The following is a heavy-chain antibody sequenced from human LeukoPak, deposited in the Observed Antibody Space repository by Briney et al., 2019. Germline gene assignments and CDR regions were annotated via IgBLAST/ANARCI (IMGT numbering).Heavy chain of an antibody. J-gene: IGHJ5*02. CDR1: GGSINTYY. CDR2: IYYSGST. D-gene: IGHD2-21*02. Sequence: SETLSLTCTGSGGSINTYYWSWIRQPPGKGLEWIGYIYYSGSTNYSPSLMSRVTMSVDTSKNQISLKLNSVTAADTAMYYCARHGDLLSPFQTWGQGTLVTVSS. CDR3: ARHGDLLSPFQT. V-gene: IGHV4-59*08.